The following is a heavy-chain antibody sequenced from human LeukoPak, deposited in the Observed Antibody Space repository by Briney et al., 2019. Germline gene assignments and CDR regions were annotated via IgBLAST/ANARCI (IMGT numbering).Heavy chain of an antibody. Sequence: SETLSLTCTVSGGSISSSSYYWGWIRQPPGKGLEWIGSIYYSGSPYYNPSLKSRVTISVDTSKNQFSLKLSSVTAADTAVYYCASPFSGSYSSDAFDIWGQGTMVTVSS. CDR3: ASPFSGSYSSDAFDI. CDR2: IYYSGSP. V-gene: IGHV4-39*01. CDR1: GGSISSSSYY. D-gene: IGHD3-10*01. J-gene: IGHJ3*02.